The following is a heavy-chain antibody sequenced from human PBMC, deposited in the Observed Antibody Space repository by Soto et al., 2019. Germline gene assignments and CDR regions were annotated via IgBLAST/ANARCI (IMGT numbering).Heavy chain of an antibody. D-gene: IGHD2-21*02. CDR3: ARVPSIHRYCGGDCYFDY. J-gene: IGHJ4*02. CDR1: GFTFSSYA. V-gene: IGHV3-30-3*01. CDR2: ISYDGSNK. Sequence: PGGSLRLSCAASGFTFSSYAMHWVRQAPGKGLEWVAVISYDGSNKYYADSVKGRFTISRGNSKNTLYLQMNSLRAEDTAVYYCARVPSIHRYCGGDCYFDYWGQGTLVTVSS.